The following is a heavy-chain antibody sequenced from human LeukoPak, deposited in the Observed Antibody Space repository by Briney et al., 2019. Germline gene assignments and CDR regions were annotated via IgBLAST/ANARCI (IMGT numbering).Heavy chain of an antibody. CDR3: ARCGGDCY. D-gene: IGHD2-21*02. Sequence: SETLSLTCTVSGGSISSGSYYWSWIRQPAGKGLEWVGRIYTSGITNYNPSLKSRVTISVDTSKNQFSLKLNSVTAADTAVYYCARCGGDCYWGQGTLVTVSS. CDR1: GGSISSGSYY. J-gene: IGHJ4*02. CDR2: IYTSGIT. V-gene: IGHV4-61*02.